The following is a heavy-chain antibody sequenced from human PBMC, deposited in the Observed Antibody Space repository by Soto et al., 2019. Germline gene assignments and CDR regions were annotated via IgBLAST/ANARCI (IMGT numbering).Heavy chain of an antibody. CDR3: ARDRHYPSRGTNWFDP. CDR1: GYTFTIYY. Sequence: QVQLVQSGAEVKKPGASVKVSCKASGYTFTIYYISWVRQAPGQGLEWMGWINPYNGNTNYAQMFQVRVTMTTDTSTSTAYMEVSRLRSDATAVYYHARDRHYPSRGTNWFDPWGQGTLVIVSS. D-gene: IGHD3-16*01. V-gene: IGHV1-18*01. CDR2: INPYNGNT. J-gene: IGHJ5*02.